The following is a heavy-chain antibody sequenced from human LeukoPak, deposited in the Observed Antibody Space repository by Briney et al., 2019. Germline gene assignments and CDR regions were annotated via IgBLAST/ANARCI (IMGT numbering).Heavy chain of an antibody. CDR2: ISGSGTAT. CDR3: AKGRVFNAMPCQPEGSFDS. D-gene: IGHD1-14*01. J-gene: IGHJ4*02. V-gene: IGHV3-23*01. Sequence: GGSLRLSCTASGFSFSSYAMNWVRQAPGKGLEWVSGISGSGTATDYADSVKGRFTISRDNSKNTLFLQMNSLSAEDTAVYYCAKGRVFNAMPCQPEGSFDSGGKETLVTAS. CDR1: GFSFSSYA.